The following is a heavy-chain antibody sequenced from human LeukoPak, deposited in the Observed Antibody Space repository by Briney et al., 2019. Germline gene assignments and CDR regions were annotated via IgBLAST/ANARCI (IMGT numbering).Heavy chain of an antibody. CDR3: ARDGTVTAGPFDP. Sequence: GGSLRLSCAAPGITFSSFGMHWLRQAPGKGLEWVAFIWYDGSNKYYADPVKGRFTISRDNSKNTLYLQMNSLRAEDTAVYYCARDGTVTAGPFDPWGRGTLVTVSS. CDR1: GITFSSFG. V-gene: IGHV3-33*01. D-gene: IGHD4-11*01. J-gene: IGHJ5*02. CDR2: IWYDGSNK.